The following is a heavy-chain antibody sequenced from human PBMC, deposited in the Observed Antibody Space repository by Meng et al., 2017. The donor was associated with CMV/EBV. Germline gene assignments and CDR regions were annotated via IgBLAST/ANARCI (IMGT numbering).Heavy chain of an antibody. CDR2: INPSGGST. CDR1: GYTLASYY. J-gene: IGHJ4*02. D-gene: IGHD6-19*01. V-gene: IGHV1-46*01. Sequence: SCKASGYTLASYYMHWVRQAPGQGLEWMGIINPSGGSTSYAQKFQGRVTMTRDTSTSTVYMELSSLRSEDTAVYYCASAVAGTYFDYWGQGTLVTVS. CDR3: ASAVAGTYFDY.